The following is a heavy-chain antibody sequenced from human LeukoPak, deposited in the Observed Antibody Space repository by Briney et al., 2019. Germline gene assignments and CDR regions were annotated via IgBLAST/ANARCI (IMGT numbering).Heavy chain of an antibody. CDR3: ARVRSYYFDN. V-gene: IGHV3-7*01. CDR2: IKQDGSEK. Sequence: PGGSLRLSCAASGFTFSNYWMSWVRQAPGKGLEWVANIKQDGSEKYYVDSVKGRFTISRDNAKNSLYLQMNSLRAEDTAVYYCARVRSYYFDNWGQGTLVTVSS. D-gene: IGHD1-26*01. CDR1: GFTFSNYW. J-gene: IGHJ4*02.